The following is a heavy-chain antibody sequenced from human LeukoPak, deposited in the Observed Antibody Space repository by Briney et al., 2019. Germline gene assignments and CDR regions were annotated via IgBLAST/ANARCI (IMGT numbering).Heavy chain of an antibody. D-gene: IGHD1-26*01. J-gene: IGHJ4*02. CDR1: GYTFTSYD. V-gene: IGHV1-69*13. CDR3: ASGEESGSYLGY. CDR2: IIPIFGTA. Sequence: SVKVSCKASGYTFTSYDINWVRQATGQGLEWMGGIIPIFGTANYAQKFQGRVTITADESTSTAYMELSSLRSEDTAVYYCASGEESGSYLGYWGQGTLVTVSS.